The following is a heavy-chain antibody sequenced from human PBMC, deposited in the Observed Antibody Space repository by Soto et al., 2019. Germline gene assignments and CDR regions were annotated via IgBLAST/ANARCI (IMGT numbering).Heavy chain of an antibody. V-gene: IGHV4-61*01. D-gene: IGHD2-2*02. CDR3: ARFVRSCSGTTCYTRADV. CDR1: GSSVSSDTHY. Sequence: QVQLQESGPGLVKPSETLSLTCTVSGSSVSSDTHYWSWIRQPPGKRLEWIGSIYSSGSTNYNPTLKSRVTMSVDKSKNQFSLKLRSVIVADTAVYHCARFVRSCSGTTCYTRADVWGQGTTVTVSS. J-gene: IGHJ6*02. CDR2: IYSSGST.